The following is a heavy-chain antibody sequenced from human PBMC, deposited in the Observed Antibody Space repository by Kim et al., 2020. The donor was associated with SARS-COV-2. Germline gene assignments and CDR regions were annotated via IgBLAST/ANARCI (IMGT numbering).Heavy chain of an antibody. CDR3: ARLRGNVLTGYHFDY. CDR2: IDPDDSHS. D-gene: IGHD3-9*01. J-gene: IGHJ4*01. Sequence: GGSLKISCKASGYNFGTFFISWVRQTPEKGLEWLGRIDPDDSHSQYSPSFQGHVTFSADKSLTTAYMQWSSLKASDSAIYYCARLRGNVLTGYHFDYWG. V-gene: IGHV5-10-1*01. CDR1: GYNFGTFF.